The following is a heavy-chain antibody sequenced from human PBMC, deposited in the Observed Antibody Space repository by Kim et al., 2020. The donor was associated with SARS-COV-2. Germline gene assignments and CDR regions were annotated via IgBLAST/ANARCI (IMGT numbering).Heavy chain of an antibody. CDR3: TTDYYYDSSGYYYPFDY. D-gene: IGHD3-22*01. CDR1: GFTFSNAW. J-gene: IGHJ4*02. Sequence: GGSLRLSCAASGFTFSNAWMSWVRQAPGKGLEWVGRIKSKTDGGTTDYAAPVKGRFTISRDDSKNTLYLQMNSLKTEDTAVYYCTTDYYYDSSGYYYPFDYWGQGTLVTVSS. CDR2: IKSKTDGGTT. V-gene: IGHV3-15*01.